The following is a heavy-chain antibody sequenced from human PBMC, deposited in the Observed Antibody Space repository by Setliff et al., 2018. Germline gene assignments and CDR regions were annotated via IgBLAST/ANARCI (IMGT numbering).Heavy chain of an antibody. CDR1: GGTFSSYG. CDR3: VREGVDSRSSTDYRYYMDV. V-gene: IGHV1-69*05. Sequence: SVKVSCKASGGTFSSYGISGVRQAPGQGLEWMGGTIPIFGTTDDAQKFRGRVTIITDESTSTAFMQLSRLRSDDTAVDYCVREGVDSRSSTDYRYYMDVWGKGTTVTVSS. D-gene: IGHD3-22*01. CDR2: TIPIFGTT. J-gene: IGHJ6*03.